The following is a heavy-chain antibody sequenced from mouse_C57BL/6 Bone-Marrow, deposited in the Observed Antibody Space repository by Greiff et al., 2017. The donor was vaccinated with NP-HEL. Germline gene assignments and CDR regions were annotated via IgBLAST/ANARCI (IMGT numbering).Heavy chain of an antibody. CDR3: ARSPSYYYGSSYNY. D-gene: IGHD1-1*01. CDR1: GYTFTSYW. Sequence: QVQLQQPGAELVKPGASVKMSCKASGYTFTSYWITWVKQRPGHGLEWIGDIYPGSGSTNYNEKFKSKATLTVDTSSSTAYMQLSSLTSEDSAVYYCARSPSYYYGSSYNYWGQGTTLTVSS. V-gene: IGHV1-55*01. CDR2: IYPGSGST. J-gene: IGHJ2*01.